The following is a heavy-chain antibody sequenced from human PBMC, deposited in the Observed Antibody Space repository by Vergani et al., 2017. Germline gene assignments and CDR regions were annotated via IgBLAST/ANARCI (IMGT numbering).Heavy chain of an antibody. CDR1: GGTFSSYT. CDR2: IIPILGIA. V-gene: IGHV1-69*08. Sequence: QVQLVQSGAEVKKPGSSVKVSCKASGGTFSSYTISWVRQAPGQGLEWMGRIIPILGIATYAQKFQGRVTITTDKSTSTAYMELSSLRSEDTAVYYCARENIVVVPAAIPLDYWGQGTLVTVSS. J-gene: IGHJ4*02. D-gene: IGHD2-2*02. CDR3: ARENIVVVPAAIPLDY.